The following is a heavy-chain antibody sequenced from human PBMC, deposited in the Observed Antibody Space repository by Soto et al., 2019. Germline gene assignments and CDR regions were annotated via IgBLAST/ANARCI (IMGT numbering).Heavy chain of an antibody. CDR2: ISWNSGSI. Sequence: EVQLVESGGGLVQPGMSMRLSCAASGLTFDDYAMHWVRQAPGKGLEWVSGISWNSGSIGYADSVKGRFTISRDNDKNSLYLQMNSLRSQDTSLYYCAKGDDWRGYYFDYWGQGTLVTFSS. J-gene: IGHJ4*02. D-gene: IGHD2-21*01. CDR1: GLTFDDYA. CDR3: AKGDDWRGYYFDY. V-gene: IGHV3-9*01.